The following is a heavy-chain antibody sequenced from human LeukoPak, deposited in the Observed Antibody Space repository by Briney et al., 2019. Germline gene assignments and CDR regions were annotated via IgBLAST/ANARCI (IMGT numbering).Heavy chain of an antibody. V-gene: IGHV3-23*01. Sequence: GESLRLSCAASGFTFSSYAMSWVRQAPGKGLEWVSAISGSGGSTYYADSVKGRFTISRDNSKNTLYLQMNSLRAEDTAVYYCARAARPPYYYYGMDVWGQGTTVTVSS. CDR1: GFTFSSYA. CDR2: ISGSGGST. D-gene: IGHD6-6*01. J-gene: IGHJ6*02. CDR3: ARAARPPYYYYGMDV.